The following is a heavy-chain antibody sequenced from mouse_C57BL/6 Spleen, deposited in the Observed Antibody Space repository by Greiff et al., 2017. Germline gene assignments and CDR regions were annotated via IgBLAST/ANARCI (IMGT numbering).Heavy chain of an antibody. CDR3: TRKESLGSSYYYYAMDY. J-gene: IGHJ4*01. D-gene: IGHD1-1*01. CDR1: GYTFTDYE. CDR2: IDPETGGT. V-gene: IGHV1-15*01. Sequence: QVQLQQSGAELVRPGASVTLSCKASGYTFTDYEMHWVKQTPVHGLEWIGAIDPETGGTAYNQKFKGKAILTADKSSSTAYMELRSLTSEDSAVYYCTRKESLGSSYYYYAMDYWGQGTSVTVSS.